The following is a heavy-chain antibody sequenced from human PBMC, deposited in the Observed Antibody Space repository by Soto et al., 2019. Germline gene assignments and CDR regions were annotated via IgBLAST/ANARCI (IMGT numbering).Heavy chain of an antibody. V-gene: IGHV3-23*01. CDR1: GFTFSRHA. D-gene: IGHD6-13*01. CDR2: LSDSGGSI. J-gene: IGHJ4*02. Sequence: EVQLLESGGGLVQPGGSLRLSCTASGFTFSRHAMTWVRQAPGKGLEWVSGLSDSGGSIYYADSVKGRFTISRDNSMNTLYLQMTTLGAEDTAVYYCAKVSSSWYAGFFDLWGQGTLVTVAS. CDR3: AKVSSSWYAGFFDL.